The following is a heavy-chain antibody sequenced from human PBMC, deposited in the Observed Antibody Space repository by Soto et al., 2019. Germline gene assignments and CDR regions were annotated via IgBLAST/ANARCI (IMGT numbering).Heavy chain of an antibody. D-gene: IGHD6-6*01. J-gene: IGHJ4*02. CDR3: ARDPRGSAARFDY. CDR1: GFTFSSYA. Sequence: GGSLRLSCAASGFTFSSYAMHWVRQAPGKGLEWVVVISYDGSNKYYADSVKGRFTISRDNSKNTLYLQMNSLRAEDTAVYYCARDPRGSAARFDYWGQGTLVTVSS. V-gene: IGHV3-30-3*01. CDR2: ISYDGSNK.